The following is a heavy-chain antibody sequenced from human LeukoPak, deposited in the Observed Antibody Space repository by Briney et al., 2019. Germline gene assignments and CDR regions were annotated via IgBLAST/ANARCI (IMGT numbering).Heavy chain of an antibody. D-gene: IGHD1-1*01. CDR3: ARDRAWNALFDI. Sequence: PGRSLRLSCAASGFTFSSYAMHWVRQAPGKGLEWVAVISYDGSNKYYADSVKGRFTISRDNSKNTLYLQMNSLRAEDTAVYYCARDRAWNALFDIWGQGTMVTVSS. CDR2: ISYDGSNK. J-gene: IGHJ3*02. CDR1: GFTFSSYA. V-gene: IGHV3-30-3*01.